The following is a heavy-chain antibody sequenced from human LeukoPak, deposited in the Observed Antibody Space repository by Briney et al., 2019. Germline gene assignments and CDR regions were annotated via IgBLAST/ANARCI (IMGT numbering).Heavy chain of an antibody. Sequence: SVKVSCKASGGTFSSYAISWVRQAPGQGLEWMGGIIPIFGTANYAQKFQGRVTITADKSTSTAYMELSSLRSEDTAVYYCAREPLLHVRFDIWGQGTMVTVSS. CDR3: AREPLLHVRFDI. J-gene: IGHJ3*02. D-gene: IGHD2-15*01. V-gene: IGHV1-69*06. CDR1: GGTFSSYA. CDR2: IIPIFGTA.